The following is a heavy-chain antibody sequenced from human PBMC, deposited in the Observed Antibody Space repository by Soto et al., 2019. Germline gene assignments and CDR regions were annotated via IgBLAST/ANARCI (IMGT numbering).Heavy chain of an antibody. CDR2: IYWSGDE. D-gene: IGHD6-6*01. CDR1: GFSLSTSGVG. Sequence: QGTLKESGPTLVKPTQTLTLTCSFSGFSLSTSGVGVGWIRQPPGKALEWLAHIYWSGDEHYRPSLRSRLSITKDTSKNQVVLIMTNMDPVDTATYYCARGIAARPVFAFDIWGQGTLVTVSS. J-gene: IGHJ3*02. V-gene: IGHV2-5*01. CDR3: ARGIAARPVFAFDI.